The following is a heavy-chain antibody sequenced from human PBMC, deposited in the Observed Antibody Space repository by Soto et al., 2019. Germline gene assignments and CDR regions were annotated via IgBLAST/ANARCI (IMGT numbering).Heavy chain of an antibody. CDR1: GYAFTTFY. Sequence: ASAKVSCTASGYAFTTFYILWVRQAPGQGLEWVGIINPSSGSATYAQKFQGRVTFTRDTSAGTVYMQLSSLTSEDTAVYYCARDDSGFSGSHYIDYFNYWGQGALVTVSS. CDR2: INPSSGSA. V-gene: IGHV1-46*01. D-gene: IGHD1-26*01. CDR3: ARDDSGFSGSHYIDYFNY. J-gene: IGHJ4*02.